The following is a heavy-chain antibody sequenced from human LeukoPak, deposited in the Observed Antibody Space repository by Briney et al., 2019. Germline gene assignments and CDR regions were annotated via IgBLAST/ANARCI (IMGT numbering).Heavy chain of an antibody. V-gene: IGHV3-11*01. Sequence: GGSLRLSCAASGFTFSDYNMNWVRQAPGKGLEWVSYITDSGNTIHYADSVKGRFTISRDNAKNTLFLQMNSLRADDTAVYYCAKTQGYYDAWGQGALVTVSS. CDR3: AKTQGYYDA. J-gene: IGHJ5*02. CDR1: GFTFSDYN. CDR2: ITDSGNTI. D-gene: IGHD2-15*01.